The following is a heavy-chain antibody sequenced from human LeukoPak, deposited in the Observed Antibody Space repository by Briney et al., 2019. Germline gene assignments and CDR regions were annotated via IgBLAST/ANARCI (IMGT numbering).Heavy chain of an antibody. J-gene: IGHJ4*02. CDR3: AKDYPFVAAVTPPLFDY. Sequence: PGGSLRLSCAASGFTFGSHAMSWVRQVPGKGLEWVSGITSGGDQTFYADSVKGRFTVSRDNSENTVSLQMNSLRAEDTAVYYCAKDYPFVAAVTPPLFDYWGQGTLVTVSS. V-gene: IGHV3-23*01. CDR1: GFTFGSHA. CDR2: ITSGGDQT. D-gene: IGHD4-17*01.